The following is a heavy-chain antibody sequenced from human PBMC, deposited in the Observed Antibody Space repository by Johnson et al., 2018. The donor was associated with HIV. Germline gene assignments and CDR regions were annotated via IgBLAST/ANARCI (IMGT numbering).Heavy chain of an antibody. J-gene: IGHJ3*02. CDR3: ARRSSSWDAFDI. V-gene: IGHV3-13*01. D-gene: IGHD6-13*01. CDR1: GFSFSNYD. CDR2: IGTAGDT. Sequence: VKLVESGGGLVQPGGSLRLSCAASGFSFSNYDMHWVRQVTGYGLEWVSGIGTAGDTYYLGSVKGRFTISRENAKNSLYLQMNSLRAGDTAVYYCARRSSSWDAFDIWGQGTMVTVSS.